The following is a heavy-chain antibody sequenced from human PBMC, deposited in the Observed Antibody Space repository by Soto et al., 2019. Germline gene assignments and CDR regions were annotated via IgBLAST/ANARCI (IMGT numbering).Heavy chain of an antibody. CDR1: GYTFTSYD. D-gene: IGHD6-13*01. Sequence: QVQLVQSGAEVKKPGASVKVSCKASGYTFTSYDINWVRQATGQGLEWMGWMNPNSGNTGYAQKFQGRVTMTRNTSXXXAXXQLSSLGSEDTAVYYCARRGYSSSWYYYYYYGMDVWGQGTTVTVSS. V-gene: IGHV1-8*01. CDR3: ARRGYSSSWYYYYYYGMDV. CDR2: MNPNSGNT. J-gene: IGHJ6*02.